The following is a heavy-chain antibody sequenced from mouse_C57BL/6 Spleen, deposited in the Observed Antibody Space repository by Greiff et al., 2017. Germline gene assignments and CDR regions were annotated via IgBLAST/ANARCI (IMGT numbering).Heavy chain of an antibody. V-gene: IGHV3-1*01. CDR1: GYSITSGYD. D-gene: IGHD1-1*01. CDR2: ISYSGGT. J-gene: IGHJ2*01. Sequence: EVQVVESGPGMVKPSQSLSLTCTVTGYSITSGYDWHWIRHFPGNKLEWMGYISYSGGTNYNPSLKSRISITHDTSKNHFFLKLNSVTTEDTATYYCAREGLREGYFDYWGQGTTLTVSS. CDR3: AREGLREGYFDY.